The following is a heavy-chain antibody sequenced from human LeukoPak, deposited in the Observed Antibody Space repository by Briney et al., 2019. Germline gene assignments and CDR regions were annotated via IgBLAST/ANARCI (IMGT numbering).Heavy chain of an antibody. V-gene: IGHV7-4-1*02. J-gene: IGHJ4*02. CDR3: ARVPYTSGWRPQPHFDY. CDR2: INTKTGNP. CDR1: GYTFSSYA. D-gene: IGHD6-19*01. Sequence: ASVKVSCKASGYTFSSYAMNWVRQAPGQGLEWMGWINTKTGNPTYAQGFTGRFVLSLDTSVSTAYLEISSLKAEDTAVYYCARVPYTSGWRPQPHFDYWGQGTLVTVSS.